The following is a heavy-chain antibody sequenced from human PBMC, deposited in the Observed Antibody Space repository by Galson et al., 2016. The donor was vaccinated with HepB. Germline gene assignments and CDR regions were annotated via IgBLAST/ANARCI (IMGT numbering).Heavy chain of an antibody. CDR1: GFIFSSYA. D-gene: IGHD1-14*01. J-gene: IGHJ4*02. V-gene: IGHV3-33*01. CDR3: ARLAPDDDY. Sequence: SLRLSCAASGFIFSSYAMHWVRQAPGKGLEWVAVIWYDGSSKYYAESVKGRFTISRDNSKNTLYLQMKSLRAEDTGVYYCARLAPDDDYWGQGTLVTVSS. CDR2: IWYDGSSK.